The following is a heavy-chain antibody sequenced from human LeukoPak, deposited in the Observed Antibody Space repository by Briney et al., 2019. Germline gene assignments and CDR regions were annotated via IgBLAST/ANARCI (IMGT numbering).Heavy chain of an antibody. CDR2: ISGSGVNT. J-gene: IGHJ6*03. V-gene: IGHV3-23*01. Sequence: GGSLRLSCAGSGYTFSRDAKTWVRQAPGKGLEWVSHISGSGVNTNYADSVKGRFTISRDNPKNTLYLQTTSLRAEDTAVYYCAKSIRAYYYMDVWGKGTTVTVSS. CDR1: GYTFSRDA. CDR3: AKSIRAYYYMDV.